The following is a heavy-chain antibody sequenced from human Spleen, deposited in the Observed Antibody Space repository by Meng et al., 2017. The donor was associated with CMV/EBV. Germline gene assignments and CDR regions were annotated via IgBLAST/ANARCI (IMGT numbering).Heavy chain of an antibody. CDR2: IYHSGST. V-gene: IGHV4-38-2*02. CDR3: ARHAIAAAGTGRAFDI. CDR1: GYSISSGYY. Sequence: SETLSLTCTVSGYSISSGYYWGWIRQPPGKGLEWIRSIYHSGSTYYNPSLKSRVTISVDTSKNQFSLKLSSVTAADTAVYYCARHAIAAAGTGRAFDIWGQGTMVTVSS. J-gene: IGHJ3*02. D-gene: IGHD6-13*01.